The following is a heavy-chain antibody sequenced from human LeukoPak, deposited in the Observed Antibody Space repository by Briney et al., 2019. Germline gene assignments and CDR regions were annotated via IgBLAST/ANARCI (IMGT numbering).Heavy chain of an antibody. CDR2: IYYSGST. CDR1: GGSISSSSYY. J-gene: IGHJ4*02. D-gene: IGHD3-22*01. CDR3: ARASFYYDSSGYLVDY. V-gene: IGHV4-39*07. Sequence: SETLSLTCTVSGGSISSSSYYWGWIRQPPGKGLEWIGSIYYSGSTYYNPSLKSRVTISVDTSKNQFSLKLSSVTAADTAVYYCARASFYYDSSGYLVDYWGQGTLVTVSS.